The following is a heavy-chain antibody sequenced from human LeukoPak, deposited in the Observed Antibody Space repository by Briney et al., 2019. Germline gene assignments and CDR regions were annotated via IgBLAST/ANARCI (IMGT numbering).Heavy chain of an antibody. CDR3: TKEEGPTYFDY. J-gene: IGHJ4*02. CDR2: ISGSGDAT. Sequence: AGGYLRLSCAASGFTFNNYAMSWVRRAPGTGPEWVSAISGSGDATYYADSVKGRFTIARDNFKNTLYLQMNSLRPDDTAVYYCTKEEGPTYFDYWGQGILVNVSS. V-gene: IGHV3-23*01. CDR1: GFTFNNYA.